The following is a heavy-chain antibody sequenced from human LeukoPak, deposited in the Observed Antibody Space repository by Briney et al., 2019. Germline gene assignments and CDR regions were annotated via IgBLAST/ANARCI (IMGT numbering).Heavy chain of an antibody. CDR1: GFIFSNYA. Sequence: GGSLRLSCAVSGFIFSNYAMNWVRQAPGKGLEWVSYISSSGGGIYYADSVKGRFTISRDNAKNSLYLQMNSLRAEDTAVYYCARAVGANAWGQGTLVTVSS. D-gene: IGHD1-26*01. CDR2: ISSSGGGI. CDR3: ARAVGANA. V-gene: IGHV3-48*03. J-gene: IGHJ5*02.